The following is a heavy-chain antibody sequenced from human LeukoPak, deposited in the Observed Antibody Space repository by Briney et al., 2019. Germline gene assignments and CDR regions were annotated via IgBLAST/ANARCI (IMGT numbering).Heavy chain of an antibody. V-gene: IGHV1-8*01. CDR1: GYTFTSYD. CDR3: ARGPGYSSSWYIADYYYYYGMDV. J-gene: IGHJ6*02. D-gene: IGHD6-13*01. CDR2: MNPNSGNT. Sequence: ASVKVSCKASGYTFTSYDINWVRQATGQGLEWMGWMNPNSGNTGYAQKSQGRVTMTRNTSISTAYMELSSLRSEDTAVYYCARGPGYSSSWYIADYYYYYGMDVWGQGTTVTVSS.